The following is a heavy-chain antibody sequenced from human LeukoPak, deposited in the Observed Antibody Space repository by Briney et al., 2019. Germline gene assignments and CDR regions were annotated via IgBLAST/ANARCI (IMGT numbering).Heavy chain of an antibody. J-gene: IGHJ6*02. Sequence: ASVKVSCKASGYTFTGYYMHWVRQAPGQGLEWMGWINPNSGGTNYAQKFQGRVTMTRDTSISTAYMELSSLRSEDTAVYYCARVQAKTYYYDSSGYSNYYYGMDVWGQGTTVTVSS. CDR2: INPNSGGT. V-gene: IGHV1-2*02. CDR1: GYTFTGYY. D-gene: IGHD3-22*01. CDR3: ARVQAKTYYYDSSGYSNYYYGMDV.